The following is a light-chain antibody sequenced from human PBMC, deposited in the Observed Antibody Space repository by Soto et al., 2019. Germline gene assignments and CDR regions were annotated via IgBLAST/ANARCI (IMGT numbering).Light chain of an antibody. Sequence: DTQMTQSPSYLSASVRGSGTITCRASQSISSYLNWYQQKPGKAPKLLIYDASSLESGVQSRFSCSGSGPEFPLTFSSLQPDDFATYSCQQYNSYGNPFGQGAKVDIK. V-gene: IGKV1-5*01. J-gene: IGKJ1*01. CDR2: DAS. CDR1: QSISSY. CDR3: QQYNSYGNP.